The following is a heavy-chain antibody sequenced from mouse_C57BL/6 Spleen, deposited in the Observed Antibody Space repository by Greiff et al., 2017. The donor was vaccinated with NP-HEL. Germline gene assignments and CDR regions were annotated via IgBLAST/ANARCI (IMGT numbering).Heavy chain of an antibody. J-gene: IGHJ4*01. Sequence: QVQLQQSGPELVKPGASVKISCKASGYAISSSWMNWVKQRPGKGLEWIGRIYPGDGDTNYNGKFKGKATLTADKSSSTAYMQLSSLTSEDSAVYFCARSPVYYGSSLYAMDYWGQGTSVTVSS. CDR1: GYAISSSW. CDR2: IYPGDGDT. D-gene: IGHD1-1*01. V-gene: IGHV1-82*01. CDR3: ARSPVYYGSSLYAMDY.